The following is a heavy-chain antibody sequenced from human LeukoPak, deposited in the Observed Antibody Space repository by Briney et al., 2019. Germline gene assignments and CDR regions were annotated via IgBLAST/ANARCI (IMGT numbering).Heavy chain of an antibody. J-gene: IGHJ4*02. V-gene: IGHV3-33*06. D-gene: IGHD3-10*01. CDR2: IWYDGSNK. CDR3: AKSMVRGVRGFDY. CDR1: GFTFSSYG. Sequence: GRSLRLSCAASGFTFSSYGMHWVRQAPGKGLEWVAVIWYDGSNKYYADSVEGRFTISRDNSKNTLYLQMNSLRAEDTAVYYCAKSMVRGVRGFDYWGQGTLVTVSS.